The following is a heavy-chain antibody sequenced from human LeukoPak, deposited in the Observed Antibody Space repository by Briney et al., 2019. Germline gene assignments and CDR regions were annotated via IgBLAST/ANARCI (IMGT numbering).Heavy chain of an antibody. J-gene: IGHJ4*02. CDR3: VKGPATIYTFDY. V-gene: IGHV3-64D*06. CDR2: ISRNGGST. CDR1: GFTFSTYA. Sequence: PGGSLRLSCSASGFTFSTYAMHWVRQAPGKGLEYVSTISRNGGSTYYADSVKGRFTISRDNSKNTLHIQMSSLRPEDTAVYYWVKGPATIYTFDYWGQGALVTVSS. D-gene: IGHD2-2*02.